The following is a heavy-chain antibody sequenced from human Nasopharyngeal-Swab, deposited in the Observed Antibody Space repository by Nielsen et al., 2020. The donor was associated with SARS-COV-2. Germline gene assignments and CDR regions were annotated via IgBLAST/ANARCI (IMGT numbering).Heavy chain of an antibody. CDR3: AKDRNTMIVVVITGQGAFDI. D-gene: IGHD3-22*01. Sequence: GESLKISCAASGFTFSSYAMSWVRQAPGKGLEWVSAISGSGGSTYYADSVKGRFTISRGNSKNTLYLQMNSLRAEDTAVYYCAKDRNTMIVVVITGQGAFDIWGQGTMVTVSS. CDR2: ISGSGGST. V-gene: IGHV3-23*01. CDR1: GFTFSSYA. J-gene: IGHJ3*02.